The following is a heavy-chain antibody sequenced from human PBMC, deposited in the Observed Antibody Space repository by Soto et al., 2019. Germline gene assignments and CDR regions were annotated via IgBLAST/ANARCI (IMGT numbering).Heavy chain of an antibody. J-gene: IGHJ4*02. CDR2: IYYSGST. CDR3: ARYRRKYYYGSGSYPVDY. CDR1: GGSISSSSYY. V-gene: IGHV4-39*01. Sequence: SETLSLTCTVSGGSISSSSYYWGWIRQPPGKGLEWIGSIYYSGSTYYNPSLKSRVTISVDTSKNQFSLKLSSVTAADTAVYYCARYRRKYYYGSGSYPVDYWGQGTLVTVSS. D-gene: IGHD3-10*01.